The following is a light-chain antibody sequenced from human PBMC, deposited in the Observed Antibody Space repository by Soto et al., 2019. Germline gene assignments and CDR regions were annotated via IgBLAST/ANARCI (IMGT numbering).Light chain of an antibody. CDR1: SSDVGGYNY. CDR3: NSYTTRDSLE. CDR2: EVF. Sequence: QSALTQPASVSGSPGQSITISCTGTSSDVGGYNYVSWYQQHPGKAPKLINYEVFNRPSGVSNRFSGSKSGNTASLTISGLQVEDEADYYCNSYTTRDSLEIGGGTKVTVL. V-gene: IGLV2-14*01. J-gene: IGLJ2*01.